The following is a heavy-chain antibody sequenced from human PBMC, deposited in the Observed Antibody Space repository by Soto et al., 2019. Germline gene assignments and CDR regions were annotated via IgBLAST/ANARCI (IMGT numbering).Heavy chain of an antibody. J-gene: IGHJ5*02. CDR3: AREAPPTTVTTST. D-gene: IGHD4-17*01. Sequence: SETLSLTCTVSGGSISSGDYYWSWIRQPPGKGLEWIGYIYYSGSTYYNPSLKSRVTISVDTSKNQFSLKLSFVTAADTAVYYCAREAPPTTVTTSTWGQGTLVTVSS. CDR2: IYYSGST. V-gene: IGHV4-30-4*01. CDR1: GGSISSGDYY.